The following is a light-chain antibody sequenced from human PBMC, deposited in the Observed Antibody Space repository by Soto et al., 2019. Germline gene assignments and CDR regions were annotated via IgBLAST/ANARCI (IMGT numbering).Light chain of an antibody. Sequence: IVMTQSPDSVAVSLGERATINCRSSQSVLYNSNNKNYLAWYQQKPGQPPKLLIYWASTRESGVPDRFSGSGSGTDFTLTISSLQAEDVAVYYCQQYYTTLALTFGGGTKVDIK. J-gene: IGKJ4*01. CDR2: WAS. CDR1: QSVLYNSNNKNY. CDR3: QQYYTTLALT. V-gene: IGKV4-1*01.